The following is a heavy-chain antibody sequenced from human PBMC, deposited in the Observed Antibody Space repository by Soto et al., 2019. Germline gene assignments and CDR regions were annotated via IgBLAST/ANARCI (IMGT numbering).Heavy chain of an antibody. D-gene: IGHD3-22*01. CDR2: ISAYNGNT. V-gene: IGHV1-18*04. CDR1: GYTFTSYG. CDR3: ASSGNDYHGQPGFEY. J-gene: IGHJ4*02. Sequence: ASVKVSCKASGYTFTSYGISWVRQAPGQGLEWMGWISAYNGNTNYAQKLQGRVTMTTDTSTSTAYMELRSLRSDDTAVYYCASSGNDYHGQPGFEYWGQGTLVKVSS.